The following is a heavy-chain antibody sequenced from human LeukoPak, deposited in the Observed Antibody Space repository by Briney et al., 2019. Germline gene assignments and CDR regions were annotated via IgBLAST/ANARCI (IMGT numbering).Heavy chain of an antibody. CDR2: ISSSGSTI. J-gene: IGHJ6*03. Sequence: GGSLRLSCAASGFTFSSYEMNWVRQAPGKGLEWVSYISSSGSTIYYADSVKGRFTISRDNAKNSLYLQMNSLRAEDTAVYYCAKAGVSSGWTHYYMDVWGKGTTVTVSS. V-gene: IGHV3-48*03. D-gene: IGHD6-19*01. CDR1: GFTFSSYE. CDR3: AKAGVSSGWTHYYMDV.